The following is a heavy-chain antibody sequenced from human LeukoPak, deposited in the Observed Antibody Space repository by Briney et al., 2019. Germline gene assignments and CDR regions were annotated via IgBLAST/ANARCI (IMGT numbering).Heavy chain of an antibody. Sequence: GGSLRLSCAASGFTFSDYSMNWVRQAPGKGLEWVSYINTSSSTIYSADSVRGRFTISRDNAKNSLYLQMNSLRAEDTAVYYCATDGLAKFGALDYWGQGTLVTVSS. CDR3: ATDGLAKFGALDY. CDR2: INTSSSTI. CDR1: GFTFSDYS. D-gene: IGHD3-10*01. V-gene: IGHV3-48*01. J-gene: IGHJ4*02.